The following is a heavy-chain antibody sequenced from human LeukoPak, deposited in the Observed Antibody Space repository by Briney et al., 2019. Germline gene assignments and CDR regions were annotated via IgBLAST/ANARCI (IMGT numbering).Heavy chain of an antibody. CDR3: ATFNPYYYDISGLDTFDI. Sequence: PGGSLRLSCAASGFTFSTYWMTWVRQAPGRGLEWVANINQDGSEKYYVDSVKGRCTISRENAKNSLYLQVNSLRAEDTAVYYCATFNPYYYDISGLDTFDIWGQGTMVTVSS. J-gene: IGHJ3*02. D-gene: IGHD3-22*01. CDR2: INQDGSEK. V-gene: IGHV3-7*01. CDR1: GFTFSTYW.